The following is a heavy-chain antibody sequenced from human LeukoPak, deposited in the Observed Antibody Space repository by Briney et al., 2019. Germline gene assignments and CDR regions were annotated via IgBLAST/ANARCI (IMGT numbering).Heavy chain of an antibody. CDR2: INHSGST. Sequence: KTSETLSLTCAVYGGSFSGYYWSWIRQPPGKGLEWIGEINHSGSTNYNPSLKSRVTISVDTSKNQFSLKLSSVTAADTAVYYCASLYYYGSWSLQNWFDPWGQGTLVTVSS. CDR3: ASLYYYGSWSLQNWFDP. CDR1: GGSFSGYY. D-gene: IGHD3-10*01. J-gene: IGHJ5*02. V-gene: IGHV4-34*01.